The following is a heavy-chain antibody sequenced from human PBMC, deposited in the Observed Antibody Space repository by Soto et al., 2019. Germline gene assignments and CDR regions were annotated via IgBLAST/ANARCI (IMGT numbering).Heavy chain of an antibody. CDR1: GFTFSDYG. J-gene: IGHJ4*02. Sequence: GGSLRLSCAASGFTFSDYGMHWVRQAPGKGLEWVAVIWYDGSNKYYADSVKGRFTISRDNTKNTLYVQMNSLRAEDTAVYYCARDPLHYDILTGYSPNYLDQWGQGTLVTVSS. CDR2: IWYDGSNK. V-gene: IGHV3-33*01. D-gene: IGHD3-9*01. CDR3: ARDPLHYDILTGYSPNYLDQ.